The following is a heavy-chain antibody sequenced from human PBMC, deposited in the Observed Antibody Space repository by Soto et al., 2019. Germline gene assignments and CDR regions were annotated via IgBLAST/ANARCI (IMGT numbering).Heavy chain of an antibody. CDR1: GFPFSATG. CDR3: TTARHCSSDACPAAE. CDR2: IGPNPTNT. Sequence: EVQLLESGGGLVQPGGSLRLSCAASGFPFSATGILWVRQPPGGGLEWVSAIGPNPTNTKYTDSVKGRFPISRDNSKSTVFLQMTNLRAEDTALYYCTTARHCSSDACPAAEWGQGTLITVSS. D-gene: IGHD2-2*01. J-gene: IGHJ4*02. V-gene: IGHV3-23*05.